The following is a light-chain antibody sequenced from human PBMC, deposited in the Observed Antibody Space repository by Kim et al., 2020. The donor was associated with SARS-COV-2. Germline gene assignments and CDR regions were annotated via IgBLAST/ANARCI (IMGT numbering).Light chain of an antibody. CDR3: ILDLQAPNT. CDR2: VAS. Sequence: PASHSCTSNQCLRHGNGNIFLDGYMQHAGQSQQLLICVASSRAAVLPDSLSGSGSGRDFTLKISRVEAADVGVYYCILDLQAPNTFGQGTKLEI. J-gene: IGKJ2*01. CDR1: QCLRHGNGNIF. V-gene: IGKV2-28*01.